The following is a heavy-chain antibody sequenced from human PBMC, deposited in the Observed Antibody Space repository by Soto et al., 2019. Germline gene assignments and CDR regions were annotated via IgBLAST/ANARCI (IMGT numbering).Heavy chain of an antibody. CDR3: ARIGHTAMDFDY. CDR1: GGSISSSSYY. CDR2: IYYSGST. V-gene: IGHV4-39*01. Sequence: QLQLQESGPGLVKPSETLSLTCTVSGGSISSSSYYWGWIRQPPGKGLEWIGSIYYSGSTYYNPSLKSRVTISVDTSKNQFSLKLSSVTAADTAVYYCARIGHTAMDFDYWGQGTLVTVSS. D-gene: IGHD5-18*01. J-gene: IGHJ4*02.